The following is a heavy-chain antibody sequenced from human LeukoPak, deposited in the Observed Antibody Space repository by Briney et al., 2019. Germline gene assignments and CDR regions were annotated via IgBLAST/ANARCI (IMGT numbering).Heavy chain of an antibody. Sequence: SETLSLTCTVSGGSIRSSYYYWGWIRQPPGKGLEWIGSIYDSGSTYYNPSLKSRVTISVDTSKNQFSLKLSSVTAADTAVYYCASGRXDFWXGTFDPXGQGTLVTVSS. V-gene: IGHV4-39*07. CDR3: ASGRXDFWXGTFDP. CDR2: IYDSGST. D-gene: IGHD3-3*01. CDR1: GGSIRSSYYY. J-gene: IGHJ5*02.